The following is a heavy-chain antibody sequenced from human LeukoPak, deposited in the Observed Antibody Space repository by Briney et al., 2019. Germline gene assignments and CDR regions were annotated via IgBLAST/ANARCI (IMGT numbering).Heavy chain of an antibody. CDR1: GFTFSSYG. CDR2: ISYDGSNK. V-gene: IGHV3-30*03. J-gene: IGHJ4*02. CDR3: ARIDCSSTSCYGLLIDY. D-gene: IGHD2-2*01. Sequence: PGRSLRLSCAASGFTFSSYGMHWVRQAPGKGLEWVAVISYDGSNKYYADSVKGRFTISRDNSKNTLYLQMNSLRAEDTAVYYCARIDCSSTSCYGLLIDYWGQGTLVTVSS.